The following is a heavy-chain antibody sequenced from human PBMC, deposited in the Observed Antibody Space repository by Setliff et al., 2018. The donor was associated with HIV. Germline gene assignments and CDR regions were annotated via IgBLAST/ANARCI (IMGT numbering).Heavy chain of an antibody. V-gene: IGHV3-48*01. D-gene: IGHD3-22*01. J-gene: IGHJ3*02. CDR3: AKASDSSGYYGFDI. CDR2: ISSRSSTT. CDR1: GFTFSTYT. Sequence: GSLRLSCAASGFTFSTYTMNWVRQAPGKGLEWISYISSRSSTTHYADSVKGRFTISRDNFKNTVDLQMNSLGAEDSAVYYCAKASDSSGYYGFDIWGQGTMVTVSS.